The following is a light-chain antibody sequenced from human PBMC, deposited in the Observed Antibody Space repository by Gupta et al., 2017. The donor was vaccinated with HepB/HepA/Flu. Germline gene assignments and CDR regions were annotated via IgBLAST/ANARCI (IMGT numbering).Light chain of an antibody. CDR1: NIATYS. J-gene: IGLJ1*01. V-gene: IGLV3-21*02. CDR3: QVWNGNGDQARV. CDR2: DDS. Sequence: SYVVTQPPPVSVAPGETATIPCTGQNIATYSVHWYRQRAGQDPVLVLYDDSDRPSGIPERISGSNSGNTATLTITRAEAGDEADYYCQVWNGNGDQARVFGPGTKVTVL.